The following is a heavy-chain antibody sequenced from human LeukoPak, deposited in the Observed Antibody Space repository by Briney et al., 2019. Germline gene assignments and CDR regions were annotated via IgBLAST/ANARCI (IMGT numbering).Heavy chain of an antibody. J-gene: IGHJ3*02. D-gene: IGHD3-10*01. CDR3: ARVGWFGELAKYAFDI. V-gene: IGHV4-4*07. CDR1: GGSISSYY. Sequence: SETPSLTCTVSGGSISSYYWSWIRQPAGKGLEWIGRIYTSGSTNYNPSLKSRVTMSVDTSKNQFSLKLSSVTAADTAVYYCARVGWFGELAKYAFDIWGQGTMVTVSS. CDR2: IYTSGST.